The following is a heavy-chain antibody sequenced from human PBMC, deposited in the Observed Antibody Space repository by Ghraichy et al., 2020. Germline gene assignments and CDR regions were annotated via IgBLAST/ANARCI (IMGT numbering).Heavy chain of an antibody. J-gene: IGHJ3*02. D-gene: IGHD5-18*01. CDR2: IHPTGTT. Sequence: SETLSLTCAVYVGSFNGYYWSLIRQPPGKGLEWIGEIHPTGTTNNSPSLKSRLTLLVDTSKNQFSLLLKSVTAADTAVYYCARRRQTWSAAEGDAFDIWSQGAMVPVSS. V-gene: IGHV4-34*01. CDR1: VGSFNGYY. CDR3: ARRRQTWSAAEGDAFDI.